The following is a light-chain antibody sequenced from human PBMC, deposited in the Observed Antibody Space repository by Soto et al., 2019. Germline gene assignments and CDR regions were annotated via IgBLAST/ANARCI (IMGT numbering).Light chain of an antibody. Sequence: DIQLTQSPSFLSASVGDRVTITCRASQGISSDLAWYQHRPGKAPKLLIYDASTLQIGVPSRFSGSGSVTEFTPTVSSLQPKYFATYYGQPHNSYPLYVGRGTKVEIK. CDR1: QGISSD. J-gene: IGKJ4*01. CDR2: DAS. V-gene: IGKV1-9*01. CDR3: QPHNSYPLY.